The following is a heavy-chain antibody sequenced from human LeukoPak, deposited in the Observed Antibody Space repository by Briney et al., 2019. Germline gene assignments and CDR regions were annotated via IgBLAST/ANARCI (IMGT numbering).Heavy chain of an antibody. J-gene: IGHJ4*02. CDR2: ISYDGSNK. CDR1: GFTFSSYA. Sequence: HPGRSLRLSCAASGFTFSSYAMHWVRQAPGMGLEWVAVISYDGSNKYYADSVKGRFTISRDNSKNTLYLQMNSLRAEDTAVYYCAREVGLTGLELLWGQGTLVTVSS. V-gene: IGHV3-30-3*01. D-gene: IGHD3-9*01. CDR3: AREVGLTGLELL.